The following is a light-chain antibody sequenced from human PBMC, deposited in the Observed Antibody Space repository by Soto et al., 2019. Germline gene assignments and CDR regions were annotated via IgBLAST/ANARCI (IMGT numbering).Light chain of an antibody. Sequence: EIVLTQSPATLSLSPGERATLSCRASQSVSSYLAWYQQKPGQAPRLLIYDASNRATGIPARFSGSGSGTDFPLTISSLEREDFAVYYCQQRSNWLYTFGQGTKLEIK. CDR2: DAS. CDR3: QQRSNWLYT. CDR1: QSVSSY. V-gene: IGKV3-11*01. J-gene: IGKJ2*01.